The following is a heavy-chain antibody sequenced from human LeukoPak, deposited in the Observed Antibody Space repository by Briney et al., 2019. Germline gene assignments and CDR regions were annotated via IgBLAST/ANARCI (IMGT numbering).Heavy chain of an antibody. CDR2: IHSSGRTI. Sequence: GGSLRLSCVASGFTFSGYSMNWVRRAPGKGLEWVSYIHSSGRTIYYADSVKGRFTISRDNAKNSLYLQMNSLRAEDTAVYYCARDATSYDAFDIXXQGXMVTVSS. J-gene: IGHJ3*02. CDR1: GFTFSGYS. V-gene: IGHV3-48*04. CDR3: ARDATSYDAFDI. D-gene: IGHD5-12*01.